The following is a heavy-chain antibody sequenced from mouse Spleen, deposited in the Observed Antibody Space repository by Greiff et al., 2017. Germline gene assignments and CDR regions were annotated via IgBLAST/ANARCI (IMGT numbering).Heavy chain of an antibody. CDR1: GFTFSDYY. D-gene: IGHD2-14*01. V-gene: IGHV5-12*02. CDR3: ARDYRYAMDY. CDR2: ISNGGGST. J-gene: IGHJ4*01. Sequence: EVHLVESGGGLVQPGGSLKLSCATSGFTFSDYYMYWVRQTPEKRLEWVAYISNGGGSTYYPDTVKGRFTISRDNAKNTLYLQMSRLKSEDTAMYYCARDYRYAMDYWGQGTSVTVSS.